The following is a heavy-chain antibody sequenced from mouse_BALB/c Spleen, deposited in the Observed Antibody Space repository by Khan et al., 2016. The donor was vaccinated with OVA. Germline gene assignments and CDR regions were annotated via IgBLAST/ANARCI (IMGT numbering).Heavy chain of an antibody. V-gene: IGHV5-6*01. CDR2: INTDGVYT. D-gene: IGHD1-1*01. Sequence: EVELVESGGDFVRPGGSLKLSCAASGFTFSTYGMSWVRQTPDKRLEWVATINTDGVYTYYPDSVKGRFTISRDNAKNTLYLQLSSLKSEDTAIYYCARLAYYYNSEGFAYWGQGTLVTVSA. CDR1: GFTFSTYG. J-gene: IGHJ3*01. CDR3: ARLAYYYNSEGFAY.